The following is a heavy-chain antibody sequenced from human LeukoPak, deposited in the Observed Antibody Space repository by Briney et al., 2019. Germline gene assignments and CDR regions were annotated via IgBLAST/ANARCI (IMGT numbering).Heavy chain of an antibody. CDR2: ISGSGGST. J-gene: IGHJ4*02. CDR1: GFTFSSYA. V-gene: IGHV3-23*01. D-gene: IGHD3-22*01. CDR3: AILRTYYYDSSGYYYGGFDY. Sequence: GGSLRLSCAASGFTFSSYAMSWVRQAPGQGLEWVSAISGSGGSTYYADSVKGRFTISRDNSKNTLYLQMSSLRAEDTAVYYCAILRTYYYDSSGYYYGGFDYWGQGTLVTVSS.